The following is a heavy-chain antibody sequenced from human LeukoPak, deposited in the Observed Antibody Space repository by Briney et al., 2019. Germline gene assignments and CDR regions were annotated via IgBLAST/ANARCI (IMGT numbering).Heavy chain of an antibody. CDR3: ARSGYTYGSDY. J-gene: IGHJ4*02. D-gene: IGHD5-18*01. V-gene: IGHV3-21*01. Sequence: GGSLRLSCAASGFTFSTYSMNGVRQAPGKGLEWVSSISSRSNYIYYADSVKGRFTISRDNAENSLYLQMNSLRAEDTAVYYCARSGYTYGSDYWGQGALVTVSS. CDR1: GFTFSTYS. CDR2: ISSRSNYI.